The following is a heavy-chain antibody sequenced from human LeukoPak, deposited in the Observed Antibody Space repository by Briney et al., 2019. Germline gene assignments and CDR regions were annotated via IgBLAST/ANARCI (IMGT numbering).Heavy chain of an antibody. CDR3: AKGYCGGDCYHDY. CDR2: IWYDGSNK. D-gene: IGHD2-21*02. V-gene: IGHV3-33*06. J-gene: IGHJ4*02. Sequence: PGGSLRLSCAASGFTFSSYGMHWVRQAPGKGLEWVAVIWYDGSNKYYADSVKGRFTISRDNSKKTLYLQMNSLRAEDTAVYYCAKGYCGGDCYHDYWGQGTLVTVSS. CDR1: GFTFSSYG.